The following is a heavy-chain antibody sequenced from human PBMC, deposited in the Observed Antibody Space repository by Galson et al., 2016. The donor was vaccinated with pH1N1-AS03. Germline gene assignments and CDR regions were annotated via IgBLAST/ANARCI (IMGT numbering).Heavy chain of an antibody. CDR1: TFIARSNY. V-gene: IGHV3-53*01. CDR2: ISSGNT. D-gene: IGHD6-25*01. Sequence: SLRLSCAGSTFIARSNYMSWVRQAPGKGLEWVSDISSGNTYDADFVKGRFTITRYDSKNTLYLQMNSRSDEDTDVYYCAKDRSARNVLGAYDYWGQGTLVTVSS. CDR3: AKDRSARNVLGAYDY. J-gene: IGHJ4*02.